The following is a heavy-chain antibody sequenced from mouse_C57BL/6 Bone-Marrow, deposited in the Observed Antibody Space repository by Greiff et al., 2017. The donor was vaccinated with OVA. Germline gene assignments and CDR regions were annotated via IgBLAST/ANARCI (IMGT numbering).Heavy chain of an antibody. Sequence: QVQLQQPGAELVKPGASVKLSCKASGYTFTSYWMPWVKQRPGRGLEWIGRIAPNSGGTTYNEKFKSKATLTVDKPSSTAYMQLSSLTSEDSAVYYCARSGTAQAWFAYWGQGTLVTVSA. J-gene: IGHJ3*01. CDR3: ARSGTAQAWFAY. CDR1: GYTFTSYW. D-gene: IGHD3-2*02. CDR2: IAPNSGGT. V-gene: IGHV1-72*01.